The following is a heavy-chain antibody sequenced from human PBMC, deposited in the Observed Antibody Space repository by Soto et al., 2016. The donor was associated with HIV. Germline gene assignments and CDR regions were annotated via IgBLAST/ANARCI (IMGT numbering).Heavy chain of an antibody. CDR3: ARNSLNLIAYFDY. CDR2: VIRIFDTT. D-gene: IGHD2-15*01. J-gene: IGHJ4*02. V-gene: IGHV1-69*13. CDR1: GGPFTSKA. Sequence: QVQLVQSGAEVKKPGSSVKVSCKVSGGPFTSKAFSWVRQAPAQGLEWMGGVIRIFDTTNYAQKFQGRVTITADESTSTVYMELRSLRSEDTAVYYCARNSLNLIAYFDYVGPGNPGHRLL.